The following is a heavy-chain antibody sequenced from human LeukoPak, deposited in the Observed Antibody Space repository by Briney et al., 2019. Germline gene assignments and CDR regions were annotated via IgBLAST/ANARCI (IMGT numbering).Heavy chain of an antibody. J-gene: IGHJ4*02. CDR1: GFIFSSYA. D-gene: IGHD5-24*01. Sequence: GRSLRLSCAASGFIFSSYAMHWVRQAPGKRLEWVSYISSSSSYANYADSVKGRFTISRDNAKNSLYLQMNSLRAEDTAIYYCARDGSRDGYNWFDYWGQGALVTVSS. CDR3: ARDGSRDGYNWFDY. CDR2: ISSSSSYA. V-gene: IGHV3-21*05.